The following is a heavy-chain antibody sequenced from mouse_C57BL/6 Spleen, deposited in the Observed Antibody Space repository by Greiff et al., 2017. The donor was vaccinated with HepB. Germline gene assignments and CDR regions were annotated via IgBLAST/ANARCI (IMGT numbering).Heavy chain of an antibody. D-gene: IGHD1-1*01. V-gene: IGHV1-26*01. CDR1: GYTFTDYY. CDR2: INPNNGGT. Sequence: EVQLQQSGPELVKPGASVKISCKASGYTFTDYYMNWVKQSHGKSLEWIGDINPNNGGTSYNQKFKGKATLTVDKSSSTAYMELRSLTSEDSAVYYCARYGLALDYWGQGTSVTVSS. CDR3: ARYGLALDY. J-gene: IGHJ4*01.